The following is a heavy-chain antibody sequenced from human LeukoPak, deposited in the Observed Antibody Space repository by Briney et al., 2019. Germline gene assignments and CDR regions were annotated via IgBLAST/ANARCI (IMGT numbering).Heavy chain of an antibody. CDR2: ISSSGSTI. V-gene: IGHV3-48*03. D-gene: IGHD1-26*01. Sequence: PGGSLRLSCAASGFTFSSYEMNWVRQAPGKGLEWVSYISSSGSTIYYADSVKGRFTISRDNAKNSLYLQMNSLRAEDTAVYYCARAQRELLRFDYWGQGTLVTVSS. J-gene: IGHJ4*02. CDR1: GFTFSSYE. CDR3: ARAQRELLRFDY.